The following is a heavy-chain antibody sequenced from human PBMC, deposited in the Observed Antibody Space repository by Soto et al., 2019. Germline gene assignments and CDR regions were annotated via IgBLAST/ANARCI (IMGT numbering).Heavy chain of an antibody. V-gene: IGHV4-34*01. J-gene: IGHJ6*02. CDR3: ARAYTWGSSWSSRYYYGMDV. CDR2: INHSGST. D-gene: IGHD6-13*01. CDR1: GGSFSGYY. Sequence: PSETLSLTCAAYGGSFSGYYWSWIRQPPGKGLEWIGEINHSGSTNYNPSLKSRVTISVDTSKNQFSLKLSSVTAADTAVYYCARAYTWGSSWSSRYYYGMDVWGQGTTVTVSS.